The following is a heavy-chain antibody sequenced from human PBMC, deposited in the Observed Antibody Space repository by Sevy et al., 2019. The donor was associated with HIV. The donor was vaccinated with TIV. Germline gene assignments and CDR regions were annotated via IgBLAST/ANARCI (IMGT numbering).Heavy chain of an antibody. CDR1: GFTFDDYA. V-gene: IGHV3-9*01. D-gene: IGHD6-13*01. CDR3: AKDSLLGSSSPGYYYYGMDV. Sequence: GGSLRLSCAASGFTFDDYAMHWVRQAPGKGLEWVSGISWNSGSIGYADSVKGRFTISRDNAKNSLYLQMNSLRAEDTALYYCAKDSLLGSSSPGYYYYGMDVWGQGTTVTVSS. CDR2: ISWNSGSI. J-gene: IGHJ6*02.